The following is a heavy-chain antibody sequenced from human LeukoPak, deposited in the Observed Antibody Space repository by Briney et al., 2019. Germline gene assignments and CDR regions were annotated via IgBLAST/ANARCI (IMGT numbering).Heavy chain of an antibody. J-gene: IGHJ4*02. V-gene: IGHV3-7*01. CDR2: IKQDGSEK. CDR3: ASYGDYGRGGFDY. CDR1: GFTFSSYW. D-gene: IGHD4-17*01. Sequence: PGGSLRLSCAASGFTFSSYWMSWVRQAPGKGLEWVANIKQDGSEKYYVDSVKGRFTISRDNAKNSLYLKMNSLRAEDTAVYYCASYGDYGRGGFDYWGQGTLVTVSS.